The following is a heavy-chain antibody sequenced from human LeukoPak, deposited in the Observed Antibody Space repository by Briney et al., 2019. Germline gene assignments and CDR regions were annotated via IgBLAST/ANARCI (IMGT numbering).Heavy chain of an antibody. D-gene: IGHD6-19*01. CDR2: INPNSGGT. CDR1: GYTFTGYY. Sequence: ASVKVSCKASGYTFTGYYMHWVRQAPGQGLEWMGWINPNSGGTNYAQKFQGWVTMTRDTSISTAYMELSRLRSDDTAVYYCARTYSCGWRSYYFDYWGQGTLVTVSS. CDR3: ARTYSCGWRSYYFDY. J-gene: IGHJ4*02. V-gene: IGHV1-2*04.